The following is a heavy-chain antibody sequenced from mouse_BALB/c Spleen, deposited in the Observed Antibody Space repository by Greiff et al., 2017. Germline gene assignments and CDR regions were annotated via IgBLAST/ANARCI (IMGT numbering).Heavy chain of an antibody. CDR3: ARDLPITSPMDY. D-gene: IGHD6-5*01. J-gene: IGHJ4*01. CDR2: IWSGGST. V-gene: IGHV2-2*02. Sequence: VQRVESGPGLVQPSQSLSISCTVSGFSLTSYGVHWVRQSPGKGLEWLGVIWSGGSTDYNEAFIYRLSISKDNSKSQVFFKMNSLQANDTAIYYCARDLPITSPMDYWGQGTSVTVSS. CDR1: GFSLTSYG.